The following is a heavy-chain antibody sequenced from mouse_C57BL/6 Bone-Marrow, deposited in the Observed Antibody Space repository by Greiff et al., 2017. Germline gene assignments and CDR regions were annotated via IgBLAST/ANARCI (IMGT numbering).Heavy chain of an antibody. CDR2: IRNNANGYKT. CDR3: AIYPTVVASPYYYAMDY. D-gene: IGHD1-1*01. Sequence: EVQLVESGGGLVQPGGSLSLSCAASGFTFTDYYMSWVRQPPGKALEWLGFIRNNANGYKTAYSASLRGRFTISRYNSQSILYLQMNALIAEDSATYYCAIYPTVVASPYYYAMDYWGQGTSVTVSS. J-gene: IGHJ4*01. V-gene: IGHV7-3*01. CDR1: GFTFTDYY.